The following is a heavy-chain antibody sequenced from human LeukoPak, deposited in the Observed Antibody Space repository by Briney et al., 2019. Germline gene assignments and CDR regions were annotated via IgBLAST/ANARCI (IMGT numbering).Heavy chain of an antibody. CDR3: ARGGPYSGSYHYYYMDV. Sequence: SETLSLTCTVSGGSISSGSYYWSWIRQPAGKGLEWIGRIYTSGSTNYNPSLKSRVTISVDTSKNQFSLKLSSVTAADTAVYYCARGGPYSGSYHYYYMDVWGKGTTVTVSS. J-gene: IGHJ6*03. D-gene: IGHD1-26*01. CDR1: GGSISSGSYY. CDR2: IYTSGST. V-gene: IGHV4-61*02.